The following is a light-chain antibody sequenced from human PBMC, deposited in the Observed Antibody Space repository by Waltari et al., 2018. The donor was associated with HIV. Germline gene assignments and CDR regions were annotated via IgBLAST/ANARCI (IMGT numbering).Light chain of an antibody. V-gene: IGKV1-5*03. CDR1: QSISSW. CDR2: KAS. CDR3: QQYNSKGT. Sequence: DIQMTQSPSTLSASVGDRVTITCRASQSISSWLAWYQQKPGKAPKLLIYKASSLESGVPSRFSGRGSGTEFTLTISSLQPDDFATYYCQQYNSKGTFGQGTKVEIK. J-gene: IGKJ1*01.